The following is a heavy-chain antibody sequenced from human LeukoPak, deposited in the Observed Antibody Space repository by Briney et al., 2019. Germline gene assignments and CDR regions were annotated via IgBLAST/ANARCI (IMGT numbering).Heavy chain of an antibody. Sequence: GGSLRLSCSASGFSFSTSAMHWVRQAPGKGPQFVSAITTNGRSTYYADSVKGRFTISRDNSKSTLDLQMSSLRAEDTAVYCCVRDLTWGQGTLVTVSS. D-gene: IGHD4/OR15-4a*01. J-gene: IGHJ4*02. V-gene: IGHV3-64D*06. CDR1: GFSFSTSA. CDR3: VRDLT. CDR2: ITTNGRST.